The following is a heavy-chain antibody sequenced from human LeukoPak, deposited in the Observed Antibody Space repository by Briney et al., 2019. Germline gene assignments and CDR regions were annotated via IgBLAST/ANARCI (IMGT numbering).Heavy chain of an antibody. CDR2: ISGSDDST. CDR1: GFTFSSYA. CDR3: AKATYDFWSGYSFDY. D-gene: IGHD3-3*01. Sequence: QAGGSLRLSCAASGFTFSSYAMSWVRQAPGKGLEWVSAISGSDDSTYYADSVKGRFTISRDSSKNTLYPQMNSLRAEDTAVYYCAKATYDFWSGYSFDYWGQGTLVTVSS. J-gene: IGHJ4*02. V-gene: IGHV3-23*01.